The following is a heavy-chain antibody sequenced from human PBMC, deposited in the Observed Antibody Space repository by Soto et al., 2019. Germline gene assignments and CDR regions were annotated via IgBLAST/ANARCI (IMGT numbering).Heavy chain of an antibody. CDR1: GGSFSGYY. V-gene: IGHV4-34*01. CDR3: ARGRITMVRGIYANWFDP. J-gene: IGHJ5*02. D-gene: IGHD3-10*01. CDR2: INHSGST. Sequence: SETPSLTFAVYGGSFSGYYWGWIRQPPGKGLEWIGEINHSGSTNYNPSLKSRVTISVDTSKNQFSLKLSSVTAADTAVYYCARGRITMVRGIYANWFDPWGQGTLVTVSS.